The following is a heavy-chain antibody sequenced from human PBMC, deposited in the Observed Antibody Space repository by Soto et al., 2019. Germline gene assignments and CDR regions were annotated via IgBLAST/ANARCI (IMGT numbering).Heavy chain of an antibody. CDR3: ARDPGR. CDR1: GGPISSGGYS. V-gene: IGHV4-30-2*01. CDR2: IYHSGST. J-gene: IGHJ4*02. Sequence: SETLSLTCAVSGGPISSGGYSWSWIRQPPGKGLEWIGYIYHSGSTYYNPSLKSRVTISVDRSKNQFSLKLSSVTAADTAVYYCARDPGRWGQGTLVTVSS.